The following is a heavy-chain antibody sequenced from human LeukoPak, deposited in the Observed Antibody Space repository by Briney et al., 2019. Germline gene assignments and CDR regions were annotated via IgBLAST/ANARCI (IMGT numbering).Heavy chain of an antibody. V-gene: IGHV3-74*01. J-gene: IGHJ4*02. D-gene: IGHD2-2*01. CDR1: GFTFSSSW. CDR3: ARGNQQLPRSTPDY. Sequence: GGSLRLSCAVSGFTFSSSWMHWVRQAPGKGLVWVSHIKTDRSTTAYADSVKGRFTISRDNAKNTLYLQMNSLRAEDTGVYYCARGNQQLPRSTPDYWGQGTLVTVSS. CDR2: IKTDRSTT.